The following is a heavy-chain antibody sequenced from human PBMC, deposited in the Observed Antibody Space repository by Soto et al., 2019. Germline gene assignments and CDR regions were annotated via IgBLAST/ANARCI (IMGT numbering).Heavy chain of an antibody. CDR3: ARESEDLTSNFDY. Sequence: GGSLRLSCAASGFTFTRYSMNWVRQAPGKGLEWVSSISSTTNYIYYGDSMKGRFTISRDNAKNSLYLEMHSLRAEDTAVYYCARESEDLTSNFDYWGQGTLVTGSS. CDR1: GFTFTRYS. V-gene: IGHV3-21*06. CDR2: ISSTTNYI. J-gene: IGHJ4*02.